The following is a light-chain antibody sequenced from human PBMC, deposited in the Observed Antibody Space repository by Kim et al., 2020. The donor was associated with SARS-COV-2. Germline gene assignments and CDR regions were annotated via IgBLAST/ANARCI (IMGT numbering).Light chain of an antibody. CDR1: ISDVGGYNY. J-gene: IGLJ1*01. Sequence: QSALTQPASVSGSPGQSITISCTGTISDVGGYNYVSWYQQHPGKAPKLMIYDVSNRPSGVSNRFSGSKSGNTASLTISGLQAEDESDYYCSSFTKTATLVFGTGTKVTVL. CDR3: SSFTKTATLV. V-gene: IGLV2-14*03. CDR2: DVS.